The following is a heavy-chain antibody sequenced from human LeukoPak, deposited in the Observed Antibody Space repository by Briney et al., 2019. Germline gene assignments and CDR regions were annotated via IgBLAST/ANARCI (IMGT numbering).Heavy chain of an antibody. CDR2: TVVGSGNT. V-gene: IGHV1-58*01. J-gene: IGHJ4*02. CDR3: ARSYCSGGSCYLGY. CDR1: GFTFTSSA. D-gene: IGHD2-15*01. Sequence: SVKVSCKASGFTFTSSAVQWVRHARGQRLEWIGWTVVGSGNTNYAQKFQERVTITRDMSTSTAYMELSSLRSEDTAVYYCARSYCSGGSCYLGYWGQGTLVTVSS.